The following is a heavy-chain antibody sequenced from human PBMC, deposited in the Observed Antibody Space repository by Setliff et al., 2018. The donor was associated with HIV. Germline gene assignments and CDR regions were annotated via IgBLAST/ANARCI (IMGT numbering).Heavy chain of an antibody. CDR2: IYSTDTT. Sequence: TSETLSLTCTVSAVSIGGYSWSWIRQSPGKGLEWIGSIYSTDTTNHNPSLESRVTISVDKSKNQFSLKLNSVTAADTAVYYCASGIAAASPNYYYYFGMDVWGQGTTVTVSS. D-gene: IGHD6-13*01. CDR3: ASGIAAASPNYYYYFGMDV. CDR1: AVSIGGYS. V-gene: IGHV4-4*09. J-gene: IGHJ6*02.